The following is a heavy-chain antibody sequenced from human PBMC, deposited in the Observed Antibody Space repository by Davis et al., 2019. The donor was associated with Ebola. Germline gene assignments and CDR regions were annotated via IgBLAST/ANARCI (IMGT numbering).Heavy chain of an antibody. CDR2: IKIKTDGGTT. V-gene: IGHV3-15*07. J-gene: IGHJ6*02. D-gene: IGHD2-2*02. CDR1: GFTFSNAW. Sequence: GESLKISCAASGFTFSNAWMNWVRQAPGKGLEWVGRIKIKTDGGTTDYAAPVKGRFTISRDDSKNTLYLQMNSLKTEDTAVYYCTTDAPAAIDYYYGMDVWGQGTTVTVSS. CDR3: TTDAPAAIDYYYGMDV.